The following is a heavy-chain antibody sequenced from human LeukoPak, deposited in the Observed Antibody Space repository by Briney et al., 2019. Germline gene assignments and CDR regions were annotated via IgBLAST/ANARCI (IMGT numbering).Heavy chain of an antibody. CDR1: GFTFSSYS. V-gene: IGHV3-69-1*01. D-gene: IGHD2-21*02. CDR2: ISFTSTI. J-gene: IGHJ4*02. Sequence: GGSLRLSCAASGFTFSSYSMNWVRQAPGKGLEWVSSISFTSTIFYADSVRGRFTISRDNAKNSLYLQMYSLRAEDTAVYYCAREQTRGGDLDYWGQGALVTVSS. CDR3: AREQTRGGDLDY.